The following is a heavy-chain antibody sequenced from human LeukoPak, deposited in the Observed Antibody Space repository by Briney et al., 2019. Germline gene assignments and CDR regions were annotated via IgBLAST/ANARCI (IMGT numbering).Heavy chain of an antibody. CDR1: GFTFSASW. CDR3: ARDAEGGTYRY. J-gene: IGHJ4*02. D-gene: IGHD1-26*01. Sequence: GGSLRLSCAASGFTFSASWMSWVRRAPGKGLEWVANIKEDGSAKYYVDSVTGRFTISRDNAKNSLFLQMDSLRAEDTAVCYCARDAEGGTYRYWGQGTLVTVSS. V-gene: IGHV3-7*04. CDR2: IKEDGSAK.